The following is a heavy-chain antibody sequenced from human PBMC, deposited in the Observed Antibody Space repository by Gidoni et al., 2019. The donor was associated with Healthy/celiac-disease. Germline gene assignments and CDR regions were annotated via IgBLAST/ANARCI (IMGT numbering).Heavy chain of an antibody. V-gene: IGHV4-39*07. Sequence: QLQLQESGPGLVKPSETLSLTCTVSGGSISSRSYYWGWIRQPPGKGLEWIGSIYYSGSTYYNPSLKSRVTISVDTSKNQFSLKLSSVTAADTAVYYCARVLIVVTETNYFDYWGQGTLVTVSS. CDR3: ARVLIVVTETNYFDY. J-gene: IGHJ4*02. CDR2: IYYSGST. D-gene: IGHD3-22*01. CDR1: GGSISSRSYY.